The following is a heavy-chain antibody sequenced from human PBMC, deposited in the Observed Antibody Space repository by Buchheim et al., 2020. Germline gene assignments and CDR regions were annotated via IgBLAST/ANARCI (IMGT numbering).Heavy chain of an antibody. CDR2: IDWDDDK. D-gene: IGHD2-15*01. CDR3: ARIRPVTGYFDF. Sequence: QVTLRESGPALVKPTQTLTLTCDFSGFSLTSTGMSLTWIRQPPGKALEWLARIDWDDDKYYNPSLKTRLSVSRDTSRNQVVLTMTNMDTVDTGTYFCARIRPVTGYFDFWGQG. V-gene: IGHV2-70*15. J-gene: IGHJ4*02. CDR1: GFSLTSTGMS.